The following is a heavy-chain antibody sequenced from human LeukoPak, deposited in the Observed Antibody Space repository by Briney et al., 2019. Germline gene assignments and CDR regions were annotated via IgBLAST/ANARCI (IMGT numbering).Heavy chain of an antibody. J-gene: IGHJ6*03. CDR3: AKDGSWGDYYFYFYMDV. D-gene: IGHD3-16*01. CDR1: GSGFTFGNFG. V-gene: IGHV3-23*01. CDR2: ISGSGYYT. Sequence: GGSLRLSCEASGSGFTFGNFGMSWVRQAPGKGLEWLSGISGSGYYTYYADSVKGRFTISRDNSKNTVYIQMNSLRAEDTAVYYCAKDGSWGDYYFYFYMDVWGKGTTVTVSS.